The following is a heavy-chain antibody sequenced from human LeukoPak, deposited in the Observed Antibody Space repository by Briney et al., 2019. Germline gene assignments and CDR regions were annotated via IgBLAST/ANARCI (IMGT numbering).Heavy chain of an antibody. J-gene: IGHJ4*02. CDR1: GFTVSSNY. CDR3: ARDRGPYAWDY. Sequence: GGSLRLSCAASGFTVSSNYMNWVRQAPGKGLEWVSVIYSGGSTYYADSVKGRFTISRDNSKNTLYLQMNSLRPEDTAVYYCARDRGPYAWDYWGQGTLVTVSS. D-gene: IGHD3-16*02. CDR2: IYSGGST. V-gene: IGHV3-66*02.